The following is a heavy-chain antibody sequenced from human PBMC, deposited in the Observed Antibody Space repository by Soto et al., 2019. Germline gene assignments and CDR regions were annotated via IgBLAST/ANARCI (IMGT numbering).Heavy chain of an antibody. V-gene: IGHV1-69*01. Sequence: QVQLVQSGAELKKPGSSVKVSCKASGGTFSSKAISWVRQAPGQGLEWMGWIIPVFGTPKYAQKFQGIVTITADESRPTAYMALSSLTSEDTAVYDCARDERYCTNDVCTYAMDVWGQGTTVTVSS. D-gene: IGHD2-8*01. CDR3: ARDERYCTNDVCTYAMDV. CDR2: IIPVFGTP. CDR1: GGTFSSKA. J-gene: IGHJ6*02.